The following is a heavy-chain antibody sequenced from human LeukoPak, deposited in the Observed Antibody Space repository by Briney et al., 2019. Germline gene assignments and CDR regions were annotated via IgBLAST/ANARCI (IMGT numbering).Heavy chain of an antibody. CDR2: ISNDGDT. CDR3: AKDRCSNGIGCLYYYMDV. D-gene: IGHD2-8*01. Sequence: GGSLRLSCAASGFTVSSNYMSWVRQGPGKGLECVSVISNDGDTYYADSVKGRFTISRDRSKNIPYLQMNSLRAEDTAVYYCAKDRCSNGIGCLYYYMDVWGKGTTVTISS. V-gene: IGHV3-66*02. J-gene: IGHJ6*03. CDR1: GFTVSSNY.